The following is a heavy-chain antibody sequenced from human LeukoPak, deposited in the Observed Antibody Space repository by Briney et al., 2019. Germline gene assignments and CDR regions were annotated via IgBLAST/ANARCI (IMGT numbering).Heavy chain of an antibody. V-gene: IGHV3-33*01. D-gene: IGHD3-16*02. CDR1: GFLFSSYG. Sequence: GGSLRLSCAASGFLFSSYGMHWVRQAPGKGLEWVAVIWYDGSNKYYRDSVKGRFTISRDNSKKTLYLQMDSLRVEDTAVYYCARDRGFGGVIVRTWDYWGQGTLVTVSS. CDR3: ARDRGFGGVIVRTWDY. CDR2: IWYDGSNK. J-gene: IGHJ4*02.